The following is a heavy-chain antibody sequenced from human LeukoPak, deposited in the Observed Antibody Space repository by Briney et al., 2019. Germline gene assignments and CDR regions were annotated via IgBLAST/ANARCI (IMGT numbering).Heavy chain of an antibody. V-gene: IGHV1-69*13. Sequence: GASVKVSCKASGGTFSSYAISWVRQAPGQGLEWMGGLIHIFGTANYAQKFQGRDTITADESTSTAYMELSSLRSEDTAVYYCASGNQYYGSGSYLFQHWGQGTLVTVSS. CDR1: GGTFSSYA. J-gene: IGHJ1*01. D-gene: IGHD3-10*01. CDR3: ASGNQYYGSGSYLFQH. CDR2: LIHIFGTA.